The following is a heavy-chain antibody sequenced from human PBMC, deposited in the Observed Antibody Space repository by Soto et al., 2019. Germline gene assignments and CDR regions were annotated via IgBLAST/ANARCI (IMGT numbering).Heavy chain of an antibody. J-gene: IGHJ6*02. D-gene: IGHD4-17*01. Sequence: PGRSLRLSCAACGFTVSSNYMSWVRQAPGKGLEWVSVIYSGGSTYYADSVKGRFTISRDNSKNTLYLQMNSLRAEDPAVYYCARDLAGDYAYYYYGMDVWGQGTTVTVSS. CDR1: GFTVSSNY. V-gene: IGHV3-53*01. CDR3: ARDLAGDYAYYYYGMDV. CDR2: IYSGGST.